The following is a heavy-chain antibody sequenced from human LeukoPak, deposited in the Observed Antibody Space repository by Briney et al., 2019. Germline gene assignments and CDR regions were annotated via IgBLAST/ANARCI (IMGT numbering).Heavy chain of an antibody. J-gene: IGHJ4*02. CDR3: ARHIDY. CDR2: ISHSGST. V-gene: IGHV4-38-2*02. Sequence: SETLSLTCTVSGYSISSGYYWGWIRPPPGKGLEWIGTISHSGSTYYNPSLKSRVTISIDTSKNQFSLKLSSVTAADTAVYYCARHIDYWGQGTLVTVSS. CDR1: GYSISSGYY.